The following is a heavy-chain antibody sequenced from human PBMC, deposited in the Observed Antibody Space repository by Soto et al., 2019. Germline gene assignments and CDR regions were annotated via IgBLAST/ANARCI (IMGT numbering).Heavy chain of an antibody. CDR2: ISSSSSNK. D-gene: IGHD6-19*01. CDR3: ARERGSSGWYAGGGFDP. V-gene: IGHV3-21*01. CDR1: GFTFSSYS. Sequence: EVQLVESGGGLVKPGGSLRLSCAASGFTFSSYSMNWVRQAPGKGLEWVSCISSSSSNKYYADSVKGRFTISRDNAKNARYLQMNSLRAEDTAVYYWARERGSSGWYAGGGFDPWGQGTLVTVSS. J-gene: IGHJ5*02.